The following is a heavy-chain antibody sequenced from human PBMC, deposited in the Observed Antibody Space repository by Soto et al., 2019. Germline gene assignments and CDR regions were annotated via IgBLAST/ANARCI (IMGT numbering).Heavy chain of an antibody. CDR1: GFTFSTYA. CDR2: VSASGLNT. CDR3: AKDPHPVRTFDWPLNWFDP. D-gene: IGHD3-9*01. Sequence: PGGSLRLSCAAPGFTFSTYAMAWVRQAPGKGLEWVSGVSASGLNTDYADPVKGRFTISRDNSKNTLYLQMNSLRAEDTAVYYCAKDPHPVRTFDWPLNWFDPWGQGTLVTVSS. V-gene: IGHV3-23*01. J-gene: IGHJ5*02.